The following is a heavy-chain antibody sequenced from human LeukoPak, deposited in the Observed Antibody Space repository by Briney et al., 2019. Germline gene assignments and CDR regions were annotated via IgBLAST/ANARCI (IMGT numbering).Heavy chain of an antibody. Sequence: GGSLRLSCAASGFTFTSYEMNWVRQAPGKGLEWVSYITISGSTIYYADSVKGRFTISRDNSKNTLYLQMNSLRAEDTAVYYCAKARRFGELWFDYWGQGTLVTVSS. D-gene: IGHD3-10*01. CDR2: ITISGSTI. CDR1: GFTFTSYE. CDR3: AKARRFGELWFDY. J-gene: IGHJ4*02. V-gene: IGHV3-48*03.